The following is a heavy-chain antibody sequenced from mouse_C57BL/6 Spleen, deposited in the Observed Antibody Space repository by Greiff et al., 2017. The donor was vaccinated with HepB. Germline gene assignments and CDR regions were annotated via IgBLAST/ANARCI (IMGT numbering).Heavy chain of an antibody. D-gene: IGHD3-3*01. Sequence: EVQRVESGGGLVKPGGSLKLSCAASGFTFSDYGMHWVRQAPEKGLEWVAYISSGSSTIYYADTVKGRFTISRDKAKTTLFLQMTRLRSEDTAMYYCARGAGRDWYFDVWGTGTTVTVSS. CDR1: GFTFSDYG. CDR2: ISSGSSTI. V-gene: IGHV5-17*01. J-gene: IGHJ1*03. CDR3: ARGAGRDWYFDV.